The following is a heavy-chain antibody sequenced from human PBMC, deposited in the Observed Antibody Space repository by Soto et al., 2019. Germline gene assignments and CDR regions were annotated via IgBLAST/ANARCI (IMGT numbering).Heavy chain of an antibody. CDR3: ARIAVPGSNY. V-gene: IGHV1-18*01. D-gene: IGHD2-21*01. CDR2: ISAYNGNT. Sequence: GASVKVSCKASGYTFTSYGISWVRQAPGQGLEWMGWISAYNGNTNYAQKLQGRVTMTTDTSKNQFSLQLNSVTAADTAVYFCARIAVPGSNYWGQGTLVTVSS. J-gene: IGHJ4*02. CDR1: GYTFTSYG.